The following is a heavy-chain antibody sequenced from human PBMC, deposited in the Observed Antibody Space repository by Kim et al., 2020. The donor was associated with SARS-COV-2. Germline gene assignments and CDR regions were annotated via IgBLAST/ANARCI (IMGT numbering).Heavy chain of an antibody. D-gene: IGHD2-21*02. CDR3: ARAQRGDSRVDYYYGMDV. Sequence: KSRVTISVDTSKNQFSLKLSSVTAADTAVYYCARAQRGDSRVDYYYGMDVWGQGTTVTVSS. V-gene: IGHV4-31*02. J-gene: IGHJ6*02.